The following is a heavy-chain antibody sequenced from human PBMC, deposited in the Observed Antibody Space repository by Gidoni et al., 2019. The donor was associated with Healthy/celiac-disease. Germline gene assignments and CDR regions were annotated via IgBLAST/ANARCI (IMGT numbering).Heavy chain of an antibody. D-gene: IGHD4-17*01. J-gene: IGHJ4*02. CDR3: TTEPDSGEDYGDRRDY. CDR1: GFTFRNAW. V-gene: IGHV3-15*01. Sequence: EVQLVESVGGLVKPGGYLRLYIAASGFTFRNAWMGRVLPAPGKGLEWVGRIKSKTDGGKTDYAAHVKGRFTISRNDSKNTLYLQMNSLKTENTAVYYCTTEPDSGEDYGDRRDYWGQGTLVTVSS. CDR2: IKSKTDGGKT.